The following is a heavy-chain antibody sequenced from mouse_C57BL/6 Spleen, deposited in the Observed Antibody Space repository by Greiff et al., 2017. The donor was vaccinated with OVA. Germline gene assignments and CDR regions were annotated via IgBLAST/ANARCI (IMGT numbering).Heavy chain of an antibody. J-gene: IGHJ3*01. CDR3: SRGNAWFGY. Sequence: EVQLVESGGDFVKPGGSLKLSCAASGFTFSNFAMSWVRQTPEKRLEWVAIISDGGDYTYYPDNMKGRFTISRDNANNNLYLQMSHLKSEDTAMYYCSRGNAWFGYWGQGTLVTVSA. V-gene: IGHV5-4*01. CDR2: ISDGGDYT. CDR1: GFTFSNFA.